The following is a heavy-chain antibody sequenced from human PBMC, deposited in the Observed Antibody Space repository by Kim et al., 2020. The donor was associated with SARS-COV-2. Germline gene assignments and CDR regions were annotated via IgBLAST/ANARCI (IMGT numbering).Heavy chain of an antibody. CDR3: ARILSGNSVNSFDY. CDR1: GFSLSSGYY. D-gene: IGHD3-22*01. V-gene: IGHV4-38-2*02. J-gene: IGHJ4*02. CDR2: IYHSGTA. Sequence: SETLSLTCSVSGFSLSSGYYWAWIRQSPGRGLEWFGSIYHSGTAYYNPSLKSRVALSVDSSRNHFSMHISSVTATDTAVYFCARILSGNSVNSFDYLGQG.